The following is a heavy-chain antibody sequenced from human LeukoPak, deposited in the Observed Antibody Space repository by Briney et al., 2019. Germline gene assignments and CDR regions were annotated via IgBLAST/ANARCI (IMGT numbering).Heavy chain of an antibody. Sequence: SETLSLTCAVFGASFSGNYWSWIRQSPGKGLEWIGEITHSGRTNYNPSLKSRVTISGDTSKNQFSLKVRSVTAADTAVYYCARLAQYCSGTTCYGSKGRYYFDYWGQGTLVTVSS. D-gene: IGHD2-2*01. CDR2: ITHSGRT. CDR1: GASFSGNY. CDR3: ARLAQYCSGTTCYGSKGRYYFDY. J-gene: IGHJ4*02. V-gene: IGHV4-34*01.